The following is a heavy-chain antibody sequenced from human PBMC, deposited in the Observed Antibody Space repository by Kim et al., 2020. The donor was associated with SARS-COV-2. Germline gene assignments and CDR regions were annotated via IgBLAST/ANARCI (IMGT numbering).Heavy chain of an antibody. CDR2: ISSSSSYT. J-gene: IGHJ4*02. CDR1: GFTFSDYY. CDR3: ARDSGGSYATLDY. V-gene: IGHV3-11*05. Sequence: GGSLRLSCAASGFTFSDYYMSWIRQAPGKGLEWVSYISSSSSYTNYADSVKGRFTISRANAKNSLYLQMNSLRAEDTAVYYCARDSGGSYATLDYWGQGTLVTVSS. D-gene: IGHD2-15*01.